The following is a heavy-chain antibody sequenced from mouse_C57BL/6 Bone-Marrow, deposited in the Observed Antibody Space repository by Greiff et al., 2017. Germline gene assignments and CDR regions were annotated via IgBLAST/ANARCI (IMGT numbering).Heavy chain of an antibody. CDR1: GYTFTDYY. CDR3: ASRYYGSSFGDY. Sequence: VQLQQSGPELVKPGASVKISCKASGYTFTDYYMNWVKQSHGKSLEWIGDINPNNGGTSYNQKFKGKATLTVDKSSSTAYMELRSLTSEDSAVYYCASRYYGSSFGDYWGQGTSVTVSS. D-gene: IGHD1-1*01. V-gene: IGHV1-26*01. CDR2: INPNNGGT. J-gene: IGHJ4*01.